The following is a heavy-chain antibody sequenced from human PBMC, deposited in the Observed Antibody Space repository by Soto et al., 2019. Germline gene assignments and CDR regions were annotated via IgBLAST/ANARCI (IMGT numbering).Heavy chain of an antibody. Sequence: SETLSLTCTVSGGSISSSSYYWGWIRQPPGKGLEWIGSIYYSGSTYYNPSLKSRVTISVDTSKNQFSLKLSSVTAADTAVYYCASTKPYYDFWSGYSWFDPWGQGTLVTVSS. V-gene: IGHV4-39*01. J-gene: IGHJ5*02. CDR1: GGSISSSSYY. D-gene: IGHD3-3*01. CDR2: IYYSGST. CDR3: ASTKPYYDFWSGYSWFDP.